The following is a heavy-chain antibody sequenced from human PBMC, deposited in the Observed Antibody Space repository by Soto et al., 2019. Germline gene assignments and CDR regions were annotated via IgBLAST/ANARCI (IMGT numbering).Heavy chain of an antibody. D-gene: IGHD3-3*01. Sequence: TGGSMRLSCAASGFTFSSYAMSWVRQAPGKGLEWVSAISGSGGSTYYADSVKGRFTISRDNSKNTLYLQMNSLRAEDTAVYYCAKDFERVTIFGVPLRALGYWGQGTLVTVSS. CDR1: GFTFSSYA. CDR2: ISGSGGST. V-gene: IGHV3-23*01. J-gene: IGHJ4*02. CDR3: AKDFERVTIFGVPLRALGY.